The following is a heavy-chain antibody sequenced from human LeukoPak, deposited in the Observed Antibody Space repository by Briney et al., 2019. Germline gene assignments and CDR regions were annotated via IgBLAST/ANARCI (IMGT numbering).Heavy chain of an antibody. Sequence: PGGSLRLSCAASGFTFSDYSMNWVRQAPGKGLEWISSVTSSGRYIYYADSVKGRFSISRDNAKKSLYLQMNSLRAEDTAVYYCARKGSQWEFLVDYWGQGTLVTVSS. V-gene: IGHV3-21*01. CDR1: GFTFSDYS. CDR3: ARKGSQWEFLVDY. D-gene: IGHD3-10*01. J-gene: IGHJ4*02. CDR2: VTSSGRYI.